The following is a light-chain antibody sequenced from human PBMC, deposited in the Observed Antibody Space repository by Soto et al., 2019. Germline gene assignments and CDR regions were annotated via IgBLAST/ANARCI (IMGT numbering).Light chain of an antibody. Sequence: QYVLTQPPSASGTPGQRVTISCSGGSSNIGSNAVTWYHQLPGTAPKLLIYSNNQRPSGVPDRFSGSKSGTSASLAISGLQSEDEADYYCAAWDDSLNGLYVFGTGTKVTVL. J-gene: IGLJ1*01. V-gene: IGLV1-44*01. CDR2: SNN. CDR1: SSNIGSNA. CDR3: AAWDDSLNGLYV.